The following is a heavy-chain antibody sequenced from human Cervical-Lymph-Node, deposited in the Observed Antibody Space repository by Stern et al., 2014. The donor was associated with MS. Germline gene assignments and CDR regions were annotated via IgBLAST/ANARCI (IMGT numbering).Heavy chain of an antibody. CDR3: ARMYSSSSSFDY. CDR1: GYSFTIYW. Sequence: EDKLVESGAEVQKPGESLKISCKGSGYSFTIYWIGWGRQMPGKGLEGMGIIYPGDSDPRYSPSFQGQVTISADKSISTAYLQWSSLKASYTAMYYCARMYSSSSSFDYWGQGTLVTVSS. V-gene: IGHV5-51*01. D-gene: IGHD6-6*01. J-gene: IGHJ4*02. CDR2: IYPGDSDP.